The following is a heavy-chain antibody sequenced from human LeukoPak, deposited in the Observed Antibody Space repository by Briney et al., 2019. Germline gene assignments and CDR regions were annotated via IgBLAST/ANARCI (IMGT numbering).Heavy chain of an antibody. Sequence: SGGSLRLSRAASGFTFGVYAMIWVRQTPGKGLEWLSHIVSFSSPVYYADSVKGRFTISRDNAKSSLYLQMNSLRAEDTAMYYCARFLNNYTYADYWGQGTLVTVSS. CDR3: ARFLNNYTYADY. V-gene: IGHV3-48*04. CDR2: IVSFSSPV. D-gene: IGHD1/OR15-1a*01. J-gene: IGHJ4*02. CDR1: GFTFGVYA.